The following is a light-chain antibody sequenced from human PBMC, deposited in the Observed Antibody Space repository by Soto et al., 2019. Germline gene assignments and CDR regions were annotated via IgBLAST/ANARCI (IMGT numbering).Light chain of an antibody. CDR2: DVT. CDR1: ISDVAGYNY. CDR3: SSYAGNNNMV. V-gene: IGLV2-11*01. J-gene: IGLJ7*01. Sequence: QSALTQPRSVSGSPGQSVSISCTGTISDVAGYNYVSWYQHHPGKAPKLLISDVTKRPSWVPDRFSGSKSGNTASLTIAELQAEDEADYYCSSYAGNNNMVFGGGTQLPVL.